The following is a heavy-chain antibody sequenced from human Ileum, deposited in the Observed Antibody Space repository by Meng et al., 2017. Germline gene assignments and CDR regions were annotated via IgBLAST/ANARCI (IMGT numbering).Heavy chain of an antibody. Sequence: SETLSLTCTVSGGSISSYYWSWIRQPAGKGLEWIGRIHTSGSTNYNPPLKSRVTMSVDTSKNQFSLKLSSVTAADTAVYYCARVGWELGYFDYWGQGTLVTVSS. CDR1: GGSISSYY. J-gene: IGHJ4*02. D-gene: IGHD3-10*01. V-gene: IGHV4-4*07. CDR3: ARVGWELGYFDY. CDR2: IHTSGST.